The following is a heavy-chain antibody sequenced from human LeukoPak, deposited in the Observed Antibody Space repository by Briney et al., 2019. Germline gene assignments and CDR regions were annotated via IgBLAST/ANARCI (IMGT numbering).Heavy chain of an antibody. V-gene: IGHV3-23*01. CDR3: AKGHTYYYYYGMDV. J-gene: IGHJ6*02. CDR2: ISGSGAST. CDR1: GFTFSSFA. Sequence: GGSLRLSCAASGFTFSSFAMSWVGQAPGKGLEWVSAISGSGASTYYADSAKGRFTISRDNSINTLYLQMNSLRAEDTALYYCAKGHTYYYYYGMDVWGQGTTVTVSS.